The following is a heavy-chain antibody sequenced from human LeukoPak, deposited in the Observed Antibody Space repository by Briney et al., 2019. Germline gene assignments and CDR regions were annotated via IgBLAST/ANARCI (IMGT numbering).Heavy chain of an antibody. V-gene: IGHV3-9*01. CDR1: GFTFDDYA. J-gene: IGHJ4*02. CDR2: ISWNSGSI. CDR3: AKDHGYSYGPFDY. D-gene: IGHD5-18*01. Sequence: GGSLRLSCAASGFTFDDYAMYWVRQAPGKGLEWVSGISWNSGSIGYADSVKGRFTISRDNAKNSLYLQMNSLRAEDTALYYCAKDHGYSYGPFDYWGQGTLVTVSS.